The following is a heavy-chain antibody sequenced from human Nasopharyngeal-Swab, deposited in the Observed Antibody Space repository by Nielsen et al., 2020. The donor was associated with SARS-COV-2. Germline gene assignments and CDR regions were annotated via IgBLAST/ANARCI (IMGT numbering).Heavy chain of an antibody. CDR3: ARFDDDFWTVEAPYFYF. Sequence: SETLSLTCTVSGGSITSYYWSWIRQPPGKGLEWIGSIYYSGTTHYNPSLRSRVAISIDTSKTQFSLNLISVTAADTAVYYCARFDDDFWTVEAPYFYFWGQGTLVTVSS. CDR2: IYYSGTT. D-gene: IGHD3/OR15-3a*01. V-gene: IGHV4-59*08. CDR1: GGSITSYY. J-gene: IGHJ4*02.